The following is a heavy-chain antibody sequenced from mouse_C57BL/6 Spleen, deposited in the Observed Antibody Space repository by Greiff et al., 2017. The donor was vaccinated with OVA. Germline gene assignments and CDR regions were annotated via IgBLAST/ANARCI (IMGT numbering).Heavy chain of an antibody. V-gene: IGHV14-2*01. J-gene: IGHJ3*02. CDR2: IAPADGKT. CDR3: ARFGPGGY. CDR1: GYTIKDYY. Sequence: EVHLEQPGAELVKPGASVKLSCTASGYTIKDYYMHWVKQRPEQGLEWIGRIAPADGKTNYTQKFQGKATLTADTSSTTAYMQLSSLTSEDAAVYYCARFGPGGYWGQGTMVTVSA.